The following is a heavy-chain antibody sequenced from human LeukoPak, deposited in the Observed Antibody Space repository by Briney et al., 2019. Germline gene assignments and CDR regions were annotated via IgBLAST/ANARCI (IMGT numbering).Heavy chain of an antibody. CDR1: GYTFTGHY. Sequence: ASVKVSCKASGYTFTGHYIQWVRQGPGQGLEWMGWINPNTGGTKYAQKFQGRVTMTGDTSISTAYMELSRLRSDDTAVYYCARDLYAGSPVVSYYYYMDVWGKGTTVIVSS. D-gene: IGHD2-8*02. CDR2: INPNTGGT. V-gene: IGHV1-2*02. J-gene: IGHJ6*03. CDR3: ARDLYAGSPVVSYYYYMDV.